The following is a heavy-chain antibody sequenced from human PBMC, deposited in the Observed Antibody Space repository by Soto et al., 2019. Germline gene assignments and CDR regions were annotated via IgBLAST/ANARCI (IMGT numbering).Heavy chain of an antibody. Sequence: QVQLVNSGAEVKRPGSSVKVSCKASGDTFNFYSINWVRQAPGVGLEWVGRVNAILSMSNDAQRFQGRVTMAADKSTSTAYMELTSLRSEDTAIYYCASSYGSGYRAFDYWGQGTLVTVSS. CDR3: ASSYGSGYRAFDY. CDR2: VNAILSMS. CDR1: GDTFNFYS. J-gene: IGHJ4*02. V-gene: IGHV1-69*02. D-gene: IGHD3-10*01.